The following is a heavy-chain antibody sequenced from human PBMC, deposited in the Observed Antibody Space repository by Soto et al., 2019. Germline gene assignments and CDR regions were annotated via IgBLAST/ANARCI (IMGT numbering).Heavy chain of an antibody. J-gene: IGHJ4*02. CDR3: ARAEGSVENFDY. V-gene: IGHV1-69*06. D-gene: IGHD6-6*01. CDR2: IIPIFGTA. CDR1: GGTFSSYA. Sequence: QVQLVESGAEVKKPGSSVKVSCKASGGTFSSYAISWVRQAPGQGLAWMGGIIPIFGTANYAQKFQGRVTITADKSKSTAYMELSSLRAEDTGVYYCARAEGSVENFDYWGQGTLVTVSS.